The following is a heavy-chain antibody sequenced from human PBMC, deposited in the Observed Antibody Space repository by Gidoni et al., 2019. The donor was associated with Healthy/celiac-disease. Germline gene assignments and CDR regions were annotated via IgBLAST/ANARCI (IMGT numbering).Heavy chain of an antibody. D-gene: IGHD1-1*01. Sequence: EVQLVESGGGLVKPGGSLRLSCAASGFTFSSYSMNWVRQAPGKGLEWVSSISSSSSYIYYADSVKGRFTISRDNAKNSLYLQMNSLRAEDTAVYYCARESSPYGPELDGPDYWGQGTLVTVSS. J-gene: IGHJ4*02. CDR3: ARESSPYGPELDGPDY. CDR1: GFTFSSYS. V-gene: IGHV3-21*01. CDR2: ISSSSSYI.